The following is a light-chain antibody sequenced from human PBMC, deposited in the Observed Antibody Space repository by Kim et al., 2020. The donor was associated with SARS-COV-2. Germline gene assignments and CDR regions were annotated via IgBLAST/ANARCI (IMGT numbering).Light chain of an antibody. CDR2: AAS. CDR3: EKCNSAPWT. CDR1: QDITND. Sequence: ASEGDEATITGGASQDITNDSACCQLKTGKAPPRLSSAASALQPGVPSRFSGAGSGTDSTLTVTSVQPEDVVNYYCEKCNSAPWTFGEGTTVDIK. J-gene: IGKJ1*01. V-gene: IGKV1-27*01.